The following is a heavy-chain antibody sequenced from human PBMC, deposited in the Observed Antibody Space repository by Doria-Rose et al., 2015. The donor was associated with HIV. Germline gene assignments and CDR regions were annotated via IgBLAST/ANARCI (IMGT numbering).Heavy chain of an antibody. CDR2: INHSGSN. Sequence: QVQLQQWGAGLVKPSETLSLTCAVFGGSFSGYYWSWIRQPPGKGLERVGEINHSGSNNYKTSLKSRVTISLDTSKNLFSLKLSSVTAADTAVYYCARGLLRGGWNDVDYYYGMDVWGQGTTVTVSS. D-gene: IGHD1-1*01. J-gene: IGHJ6*02. CDR1: GGSFSGYY. CDR3: ARGLLRGGWNDVDYYYGMDV. V-gene: IGHV4-34*01.